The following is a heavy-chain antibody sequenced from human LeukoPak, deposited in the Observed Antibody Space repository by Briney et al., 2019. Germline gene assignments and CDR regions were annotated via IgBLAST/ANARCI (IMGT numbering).Heavy chain of an antibody. J-gene: IGHJ4*02. D-gene: IGHD3-9*01. CDR3: ARSKDILTGYCLDY. CDR1: GGSISGYY. CDR2: IYYSGST. Sequence: SETLPLTCTVSGGSISGYYWSWIRQAPAQGLEWIGYIYYSGSTNYNPSLKSRVTISVDTSKNQFSLKLSSVTAADTAVYYCARSKDILTGYCLDYWGQGTLVTVSS. V-gene: IGHV4-59*01.